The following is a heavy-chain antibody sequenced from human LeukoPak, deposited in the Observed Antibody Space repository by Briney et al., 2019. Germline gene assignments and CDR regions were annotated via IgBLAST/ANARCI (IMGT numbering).Heavy chain of an antibody. CDR1: GFTFDDYG. Sequence: GGSLRLSCAASGFTFDDYGMSWVRQAPGKGLEWVSGINWNGGSTGYADSVKGRFTISRDNAKNSLYLQMNSLRAEDTALYYCARGSVCSSTSCYLVSHYYYYYYMDVWGKGTTVTVSS. V-gene: IGHV3-20*04. D-gene: IGHD2-2*01. CDR3: ARGSVCSSTSCYLVSHYYYYYYMDV. J-gene: IGHJ6*03. CDR2: INWNGGST.